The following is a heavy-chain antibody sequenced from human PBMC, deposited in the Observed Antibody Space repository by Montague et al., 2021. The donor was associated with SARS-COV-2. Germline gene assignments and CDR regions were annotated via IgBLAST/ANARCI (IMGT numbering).Heavy chain of an antibody. D-gene: IGHD6-19*01. CDR2: ISISGNT. CDR3: ARDIAVAGRFDY. CDR1: GGSISSCSYY. J-gene: IGHJ4*02. V-gene: IGHV4-61*02. Sequence: TLSLTCTVSGGSISSCSYYWSWIRQPAGKGLDWIGRISISGNTNYNPSLKCRVTISVDTSKNQFSLKLGSVTAADPAGYYCARDIAVAGRFDYWGQGTLVTVSS.